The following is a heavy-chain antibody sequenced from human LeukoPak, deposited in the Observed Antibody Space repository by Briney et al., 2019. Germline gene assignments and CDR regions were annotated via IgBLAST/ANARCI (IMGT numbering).Heavy chain of an antibody. CDR2: IIPIFGTA. CDR1: GGTFSSYA. V-gene: IGHV1-69*01. Sequence: ASVKVSCKASGGTFSSYAISWVRQAPGQGLEWMGGIIPIFGTANYAQKFQGRVTITADESTSTAYMELSSLRSEDTAVYYCARDRSHYYVSSGYYAVGYFDYWGQGTLVTVSS. CDR3: ARDRSHYYVSSGYYAVGYFDY. D-gene: IGHD3-22*01. J-gene: IGHJ4*02.